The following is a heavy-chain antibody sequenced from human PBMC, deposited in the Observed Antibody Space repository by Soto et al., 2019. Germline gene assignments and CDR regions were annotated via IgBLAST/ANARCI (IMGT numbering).Heavy chain of an antibody. CDR2: ISYDGSNK. V-gene: IGHV3-30*18. Sequence: QVQLVESGGGVVQPGRSLRLSCAASGFTFSCYGMHWVRQAPGKGLEWVAVISYDGSNKYYADSVKGRFTISRDNSKNTLYLQMNSLRAEDTAVYYCAKVWYDFSFAYGMDVWGQGTTVTVSS. D-gene: IGHD3-3*01. J-gene: IGHJ6*02. CDR3: AKVWYDFSFAYGMDV. CDR1: GFTFSCYG.